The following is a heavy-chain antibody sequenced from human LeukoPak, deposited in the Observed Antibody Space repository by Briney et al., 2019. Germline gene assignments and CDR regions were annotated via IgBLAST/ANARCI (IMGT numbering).Heavy chain of an antibody. CDR1: GGSISSYY. V-gene: IGHV6-1*01. D-gene: IGHD1-26*01. Sequence: SETLSITCTASGGSISSYYWNWIRQSPSRGLEWLGRTYYRSKWYNDYAVSVKSRITINPDTSKNQFSLQLNSVTPEDTAVYYCARDSGSYYRIPYYFDYWGQGTLVTVSS. CDR2: TYYRSKWYN. CDR3: ARDSGSYYRIPYYFDY. J-gene: IGHJ4*02.